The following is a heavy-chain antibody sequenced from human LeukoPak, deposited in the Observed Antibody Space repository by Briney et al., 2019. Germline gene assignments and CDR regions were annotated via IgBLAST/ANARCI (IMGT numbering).Heavy chain of an antibody. CDR2: IHSTSSPI. J-gene: IGHJ6*03. D-gene: IGHD6-6*01. V-gene: IGHV3-48*04. Sequence: GGSLRLSCTGSGFTFSAYSMNWVRQASGKGLEWVSYIHSTSSPIYYADSVQSRFTISRDNAKNSLFLQMTNLRAEDTAVYYCAKGQGSSVSYYYYMDVWGKGTTVTVSS. CDR1: GFTFSAYS. CDR3: AKGQGSSVSYYYYMDV.